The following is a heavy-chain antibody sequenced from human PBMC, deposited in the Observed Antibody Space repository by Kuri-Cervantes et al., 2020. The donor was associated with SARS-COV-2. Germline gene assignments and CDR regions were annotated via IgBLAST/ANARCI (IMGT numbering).Heavy chain of an antibody. CDR1: GFTFSSYS. CDR2: ISSSSSYI. CDR3: ARGGLGGQLVDGMDV. J-gene: IGHJ6*02. D-gene: IGHD6-6*01. Sequence: GGSLRLSCAASGFTFSSYSMNWVRQAPGKGLEWVSSISSSSSYIYYADSVKGRFTISRDKAKNALYLQMNSLRAEDTAVYYCARGGLGGQLVDGMDVWGQGTTVTVSS. V-gene: IGHV3-21*01.